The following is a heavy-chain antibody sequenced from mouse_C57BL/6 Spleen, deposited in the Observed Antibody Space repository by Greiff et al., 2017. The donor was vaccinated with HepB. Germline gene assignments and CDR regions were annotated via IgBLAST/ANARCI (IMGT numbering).Heavy chain of an antibody. D-gene: IGHD1-1*01. V-gene: IGHV1-81*01. Sequence: VKLMESGAELARPGASVKLSCKASGYTFTSYGISWVKQRTGQGLEWIGEIYPRSGNTYYNEKFKGKATLTADKSSSTAYMELRSLTSEDSAVYFCARSGGITTVENWGQGTTLTVSS. CDR1: GYTFTSYG. CDR2: IYPRSGNT. J-gene: IGHJ2*01. CDR3: ARSGGITTVEN.